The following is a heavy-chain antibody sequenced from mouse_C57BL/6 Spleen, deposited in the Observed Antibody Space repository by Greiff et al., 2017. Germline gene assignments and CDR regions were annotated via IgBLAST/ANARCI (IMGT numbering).Heavy chain of an antibody. CDR1: GFSLSTSGMG. CDR2: IYWDEDK. J-gene: IGHJ1*03. Sequence: QVTLKESGPGILQSSQTLSLTCSFSGFSLSTSGMGVSWIRQPSGKGLEWLAHIYWDEDKRYNPSLKRRLTISKDTSRNQVFLKITSVDTADTATYYCARRWAVVARGDWYFDVWGTGTTVTVSS. CDR3: ARRWAVVARGDWYFDV. V-gene: IGHV8-12*01. D-gene: IGHD1-1*01.